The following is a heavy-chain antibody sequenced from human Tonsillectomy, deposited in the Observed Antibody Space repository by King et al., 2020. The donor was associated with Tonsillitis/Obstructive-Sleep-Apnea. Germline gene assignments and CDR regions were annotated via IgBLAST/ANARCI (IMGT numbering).Heavy chain of an antibody. D-gene: IGHD3-3*01. Sequence: VQLVESGGGVVQPGRSLRLSCAASGFTFSSYAIHWGRQAPGKGLEWVAVISYDGSNKYYADSVKGRFTISRDNSKNTLYLQMNRLRAEDTAVYYCASGPITGDYYTTYYYYYYMDVWGKGTTVTVSS. CDR2: ISYDGSNK. J-gene: IGHJ6*03. CDR3: ASGPITGDYYTTYYYYYYMDV. CDR1: GFTFSSYA. V-gene: IGHV3-30*04.